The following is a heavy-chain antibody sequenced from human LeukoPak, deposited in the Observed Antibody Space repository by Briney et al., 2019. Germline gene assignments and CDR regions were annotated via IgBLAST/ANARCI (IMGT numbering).Heavy chain of an antibody. J-gene: IGHJ4*02. CDR1: GGSISSSSYY. V-gene: IGHV4-39*01. CDR2: IYYSGST. CDR3: AGITMIVVVMKDY. D-gene: IGHD3-22*01. Sequence: SETLSFTCTVSGGSISSSSYYWGWIRQPPGKGLEWIGSIYYSGSTYYNPSLKSRVTISVDTSKNQFSLKLSSVTAADTAVYYCAGITMIVVVMKDYWGQGTLVTVSS.